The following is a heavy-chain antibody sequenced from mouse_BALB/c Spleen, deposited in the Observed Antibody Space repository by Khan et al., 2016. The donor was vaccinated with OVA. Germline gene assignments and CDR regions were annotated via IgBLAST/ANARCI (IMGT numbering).Heavy chain of an antibody. CDR2: IWAGGST. CDR1: GFSLTSYG. CDR3: ARLEDI. V-gene: IGHV2-9*02. J-gene: IGHJ2*01. Sequence: VQLQESGPGLVAPSQSLSITCTVSGFSLTSYGVHWVRQPPGKGLEWLGVIWAGGSTNYNSALMYRLSISNDDSKSPAFFKMNSQQTEDTAMYYCARLEDIWGQGTTLTVSS. D-gene: IGHD1-3*01.